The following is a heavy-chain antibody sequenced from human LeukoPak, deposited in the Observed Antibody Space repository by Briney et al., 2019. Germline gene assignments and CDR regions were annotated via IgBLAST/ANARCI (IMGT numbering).Heavy chain of an antibody. V-gene: IGHV3-30*02. J-gene: IGHJ4*02. CDR2: IRYDGSNK. CDR3: AKAYDYGDYGFDY. Sequence: GGSLRLSCAASGFTFSSYGMHWVRQAPGKGLEWVAFIRYDGSNKYYADSVKGRFTISRDNSKNTLYLQMNSLRAEDTAVYYCAKAYDYGDYGFDYWGQGTLVTVSS. CDR1: GFTFSSYG. D-gene: IGHD4-17*01.